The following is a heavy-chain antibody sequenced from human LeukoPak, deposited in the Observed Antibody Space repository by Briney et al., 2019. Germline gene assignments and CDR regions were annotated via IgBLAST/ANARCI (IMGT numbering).Heavy chain of an antibody. Sequence: GGSLRLSCAASGFTFSSYGMHWVRQAPGKGLEWVAVISYDGSNKYYADSVKGRFTISRDNSKNTLYLQMNSLRAEDTAVYYCAKDWEQQLAYWGQGTLVTVSS. V-gene: IGHV3-30*18. D-gene: IGHD6-13*01. CDR1: GFTFSSYG. CDR2: ISYDGSNK. CDR3: AKDWEQQLAY. J-gene: IGHJ4*02.